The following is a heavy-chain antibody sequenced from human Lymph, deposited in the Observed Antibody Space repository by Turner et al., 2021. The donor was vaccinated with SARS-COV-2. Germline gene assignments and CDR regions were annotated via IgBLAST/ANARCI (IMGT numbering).Heavy chain of an antibody. Sequence: EVQLVETGGGVIQPGGSLRLSCAASGFIVSSNYMNWVRQAPGKGLEWVSLIYSGGSTYYADSVKGRFTISRDNSKNTLYLQMNSLRAEDTAVYYCARDLQLYGMDVWGQGTTVTVSS. J-gene: IGHJ6*02. CDR2: IYSGGST. V-gene: IGHV3-53*02. CDR1: GFIVSSNY. CDR3: ARDLQLYGMDV. D-gene: IGHD1-1*01.